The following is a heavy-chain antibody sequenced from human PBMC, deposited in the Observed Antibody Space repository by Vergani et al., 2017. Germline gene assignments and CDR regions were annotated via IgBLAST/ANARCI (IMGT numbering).Heavy chain of an antibody. Sequence: QVQLQESGPGLVKPSETLSLTCTVSGGSVSSGRYYWSWIRQPPGKGLEWIGYIYYSWSTNYNPSLKSRVTISVDTSKNQFSLKLSSVTAADTAVYYCAGGPITIFGVVTYYGMDGWGQGTTVTVSS. CDR3: AGGPITIFGVVTYYGMDG. J-gene: IGHJ6*02. CDR1: GGSVSSGRYY. CDR2: IYYSWST. D-gene: IGHD3-3*01. V-gene: IGHV4-61*01.